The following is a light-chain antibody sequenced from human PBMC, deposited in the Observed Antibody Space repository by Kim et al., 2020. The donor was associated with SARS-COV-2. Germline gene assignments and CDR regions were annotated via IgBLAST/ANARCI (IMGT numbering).Light chain of an antibody. CDR1: QNLYNN. J-gene: IGKJ1*01. CDR2: GVP. V-gene: IGKV3-15*01. Sequence: ETVMTQSPASLSVSPGGRATLSCRASQNLYNNLAWYQQKPGQAPRLVIYGVPTRATGIPASFSGSGSGTEFTLTISSLQSEDFAVYYCQQYNYWPPTFGQGTKVDIK. CDR3: QQYNYWPPT.